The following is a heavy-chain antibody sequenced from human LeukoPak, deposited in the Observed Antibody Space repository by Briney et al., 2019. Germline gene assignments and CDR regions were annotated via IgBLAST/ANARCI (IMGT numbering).Heavy chain of an antibody. Sequence: GESLKISCKGSGYSFTSYWIGWVRQMPGKGLEWMGIIYPGDSDTRYSPSFQGQVTISADKSISTAYLQWSSLKASDTAMYYCARQPPRGRATDCSGGSCSFYNWFDPWGQGTLVTVSS. CDR3: ARQPPRGRATDCSGGSCSFYNWFDP. D-gene: IGHD2-15*01. J-gene: IGHJ5*02. CDR2: IYPGDSDT. CDR1: GYSFTSYW. V-gene: IGHV5-51*01.